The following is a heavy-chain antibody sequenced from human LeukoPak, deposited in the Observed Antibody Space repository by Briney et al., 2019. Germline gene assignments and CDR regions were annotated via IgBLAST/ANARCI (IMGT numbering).Heavy chain of an antibody. D-gene: IGHD5-18*01. CDR1: GYTFTGYY. Sequence: ASVKVSCKASGYTFTGYYMHWVRQAPGQGLEWMGWITPNSGGTRYAQKFQGRVTMTWDTSISTAYMELGSLKSDDTAVYYCARTLGYSYGPAGWYFDYWGQGALVTVSS. CDR3: ARTLGYSYGPAGWYFDY. CDR2: ITPNSGGT. V-gene: IGHV1-2*02. J-gene: IGHJ4*02.